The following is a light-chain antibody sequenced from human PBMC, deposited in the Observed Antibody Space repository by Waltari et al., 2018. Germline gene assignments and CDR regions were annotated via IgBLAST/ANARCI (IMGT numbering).Light chain of an antibody. J-gene: IGLJ3*02. V-gene: IGLV2-11*01. CDR2: DGS. CDR3: CSYAGSYTWV. Sequence: QSALTQPRSVSGSPGQSVTISCTGASSDIGGYNYVSWYQQHPGKAPKLMIYDGSKRPSGVSDRFSGSKSGNTASLTISVLQAEDETDYYCCSYAGSYTWVFGGGTKLTVL. CDR1: SSDIGGYNY.